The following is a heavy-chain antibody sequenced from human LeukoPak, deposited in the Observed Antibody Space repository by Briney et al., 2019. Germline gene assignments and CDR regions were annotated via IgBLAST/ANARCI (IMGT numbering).Heavy chain of an antibody. CDR2: IYYSGST. V-gene: IGHV4-59*08. CDR1: GGSMNSYY. CDR3: ARHVWLQPFDY. Sequence: SETLCLTCSVSGGSMNSYYWSWIRQSPGKGLEWIGYIYYSGSTNYNPSLKSRVTISVDTSKNQFSLKLSSVTAADTAVYYCARHVWLQPFDYWGQGTMAADSS. D-gene: IGHD3-9*01. J-gene: IGHJ4*02.